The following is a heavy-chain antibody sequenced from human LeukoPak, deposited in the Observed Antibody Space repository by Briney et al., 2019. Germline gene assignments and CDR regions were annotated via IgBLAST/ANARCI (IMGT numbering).Heavy chain of an antibody. D-gene: IGHD6-19*01. Sequence: PSETLSLTCAVYGGSFSGYYWSWVRQPPGKGLEWIGEIYHSGITNYNPSLKSRLTISVDKSKNQFSLMLTSVTAADTAVYYCAREEGSSGWWAQYHWGQGTLVTVSS. CDR1: GGSFSGYY. CDR2: IYHSGIT. J-gene: IGHJ5*02. V-gene: IGHV4-34*01. CDR3: AREEGSSGWWAQYH.